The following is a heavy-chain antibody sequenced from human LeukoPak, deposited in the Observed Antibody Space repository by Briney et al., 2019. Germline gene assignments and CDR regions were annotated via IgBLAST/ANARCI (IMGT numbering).Heavy chain of an antibody. V-gene: IGHV4-31*03. J-gene: IGHJ4*02. Sequence: NPSETLCLTCTVSGGSISSVGYYWGWIRQHPGKGLEWVGFIYYSGITDYNPSLKSRLTISVDTSKNQFFLKLSSVTAADTAVYYCAGDGAGFDGSGSYFDYWGQGTLVTVSS. D-gene: IGHD3-10*01. CDR3: AGDGAGFDGSGSYFDY. CDR2: IYYSGIT. CDR1: GGSISSVGYY.